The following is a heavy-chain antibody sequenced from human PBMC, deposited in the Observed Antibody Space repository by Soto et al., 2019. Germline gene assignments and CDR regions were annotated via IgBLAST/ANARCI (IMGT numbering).Heavy chain of an antibody. CDR3: AKRGFSGRHFDY. CDR1: GFAFDTFA. V-gene: IGHV3-23*01. CDR2: IVRSGDTT. J-gene: IGHJ4*02. Sequence: QLLESGGGLVQPGGSLRLSCGASGFAFDTFAMSWLRQAPGKGLEWISTIVRSGDTTYYADSVKGRFTISRDNSNKTLYLQMNSLRAEDTAIFYCAKRGFSGRHFDYWGQGIVVTVSS. D-gene: IGHD6-25*01.